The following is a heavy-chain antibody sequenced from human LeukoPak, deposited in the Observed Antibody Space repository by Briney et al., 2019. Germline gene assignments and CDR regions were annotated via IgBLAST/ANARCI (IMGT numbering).Heavy chain of an antibody. V-gene: IGHV3-30*01. CDR1: GFTFSSYA. Sequence: PGRSLRLSCAASGFTFSSYAMHWVRQAPGKGLEWVAVISYDGSNKYYADSVKGRFTISRDNSKNTLYLQMNSLRAEDTAVYYCAREGMVEAPRYSSYFDYWGQGTLVTVSS. J-gene: IGHJ4*02. D-gene: IGHD2-15*01. CDR3: AREGMVEAPRYSSYFDY. CDR2: ISYDGSNK.